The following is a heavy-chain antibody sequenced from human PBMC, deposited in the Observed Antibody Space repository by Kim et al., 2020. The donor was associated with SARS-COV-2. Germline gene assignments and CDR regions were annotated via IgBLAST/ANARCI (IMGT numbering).Heavy chain of an antibody. Sequence: GGSLRLSCAASGFTFSKYWMHWVRQVPGEGLVWVSRSNEDGSITNYAYSVRGRFTISRDNARSTLYLQMNSLGAEDTALYYCARDLSGSDDLWGQGTLVT. J-gene: IGHJ4*01. V-gene: IGHV3-74*01. CDR2: SNEDGSIT. CDR1: GFTFSKYW. D-gene: IGHD5-12*01. CDR3: ARDLSGSDDL.